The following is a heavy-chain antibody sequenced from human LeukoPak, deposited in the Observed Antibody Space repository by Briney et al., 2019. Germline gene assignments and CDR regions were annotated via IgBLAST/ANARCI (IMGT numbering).Heavy chain of an antibody. Sequence: GGSLRLSCAASGFTFSSYWMHWVRQAPGKGLEWVSAISGSGGSTYYADSVKGRFTISRDNSKNTLYLQMNSLRAEDMAVYYCARETYYYDSSGYYHFDYWGQGTLVTVSS. CDR2: ISGSGGST. J-gene: IGHJ4*02. V-gene: IGHV3-23*01. CDR1: GFTFSSYW. CDR3: ARETYYYDSSGYYHFDY. D-gene: IGHD3-22*01.